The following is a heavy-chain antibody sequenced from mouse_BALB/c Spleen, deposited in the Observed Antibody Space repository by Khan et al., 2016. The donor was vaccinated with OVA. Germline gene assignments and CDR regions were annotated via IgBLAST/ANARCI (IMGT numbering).Heavy chain of an antibody. CDR2: IDPANGNT. CDR3: ARRRWDGNYEDY. Sequence: EVKLQESGAELVKPGASVKLSCTASGFNIKDTYMHWVKQRPEQGLEWIGRIDPANGNTKYDPKFQGKATITAVTSSNTAYLQLSSLTSEDTAVYYWARRRWDGNYEDYWGQGTTLTVSS. V-gene: IGHV14-3*02. D-gene: IGHD2-1*01. CDR1: GFNIKDTY. J-gene: IGHJ2*01.